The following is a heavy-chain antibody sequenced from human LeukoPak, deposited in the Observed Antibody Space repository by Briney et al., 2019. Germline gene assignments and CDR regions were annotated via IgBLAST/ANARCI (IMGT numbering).Heavy chain of an antibody. CDR2: IYYSGST. CDR3: ASLSPYYYDSSGYSRHDAFDI. V-gene: IGHV4-31*03. J-gene: IGHJ3*02. Sequence: SETLSLTCTVSGGSISSGGYYWSWIRQHPGKGLEWIGYIYYSGSTYYNPSLKSRVTISVDTSKNQFSLKLSSVTAADTAVYYCASLSPYYYDSSGYSRHDAFDIWGQGTMVTVSS. D-gene: IGHD3-22*01. CDR1: GGSISSGGYY.